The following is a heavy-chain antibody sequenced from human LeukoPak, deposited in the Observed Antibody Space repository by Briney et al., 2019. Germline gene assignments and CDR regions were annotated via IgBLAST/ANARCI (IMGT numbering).Heavy chain of an antibody. V-gene: IGHV3-7*01. J-gene: IGHJ6*03. CDR1: GFTFSSYW. Sequence: PGGSLRLSCAASGFTFSSYWMSWVRQAPGKGLEWVANIKQDGSEKYYVDSVKGRFTISRDNAKNSLYLQMNSLRAEDTAVYYCARSGRYCSGGSCYYYYYMDVWGKGTTVTISS. CDR3: ARSGRYCSGGSCYYYYYMDV. CDR2: IKQDGSEK. D-gene: IGHD2-15*01.